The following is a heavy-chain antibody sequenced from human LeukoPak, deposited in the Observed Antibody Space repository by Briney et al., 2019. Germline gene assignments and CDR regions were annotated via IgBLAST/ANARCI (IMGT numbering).Heavy chain of an antibody. CDR1: GFTFSDYY. J-gene: IGHJ4*02. CDR3: ARSARGTYYYDSSGYYSDY. CDR2: ISSSGSTI. D-gene: IGHD3-22*01. Sequence: GGSLRLSCAASGFTFSDYYMSWIRQAPGKGLEWVSYISSSGSTIYYADSVKGRFTISRDNAKNSLYLQMNSLRAEDTAVYYCARSARGTYYYDSSGYYSDYWGQGTLVTVSS. V-gene: IGHV3-11*04.